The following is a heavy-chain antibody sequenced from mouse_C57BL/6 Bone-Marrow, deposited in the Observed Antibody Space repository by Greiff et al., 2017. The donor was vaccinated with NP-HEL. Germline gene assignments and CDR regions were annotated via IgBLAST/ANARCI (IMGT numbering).Heavy chain of an antibody. Sequence: EVQLQESGGDLVKPGGSLKLSCAASGFTFSSYGMSWVRPTPDKRLEWVATISSGGSYTYYPDSVKGRFTISRDNAKNTLYLQMSSLKSEDTAMYYCASPYDYDVAWFAYWGQGTLVTVSA. CDR2: ISSGGSYT. V-gene: IGHV5-6*01. D-gene: IGHD2-4*01. CDR1: GFTFSSYG. J-gene: IGHJ3*01. CDR3: ASPYDYDVAWFAY.